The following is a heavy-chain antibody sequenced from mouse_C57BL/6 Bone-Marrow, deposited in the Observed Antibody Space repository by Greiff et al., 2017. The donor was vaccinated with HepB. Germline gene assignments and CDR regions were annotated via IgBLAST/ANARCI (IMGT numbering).Heavy chain of an antibody. CDR3: ARRVARGAMDY. CDR1: GFTFSSYG. V-gene: IGHV5-6*01. CDR2: ISSGGSYT. J-gene: IGHJ4*01. D-gene: IGHD1-1*02. Sequence: EVQRVESGGDLVKPGGSLKLSCAASGFTFSSYGMSWVRQTPDKRLEWVATISSGGSYTYYPDSVKGRFTISRDNAKNTLYLQMSSLKSEDTAMYYCARRVARGAMDYWGQGTSVTVSS.